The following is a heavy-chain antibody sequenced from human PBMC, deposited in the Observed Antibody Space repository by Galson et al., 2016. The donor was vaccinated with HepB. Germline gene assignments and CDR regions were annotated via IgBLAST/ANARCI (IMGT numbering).Heavy chain of an antibody. J-gene: IGHJ5*02. CDR1: GGSLSDNY. D-gene: IGHD3-10*01. CDR3: ARCLRGRGGPEGLLDP. CDR2: INHSGST. Sequence: ETLSLTCGVFGGSLSDNYWNWIRQTPGKQLEWIAEINHSGSTNYNPSLRSRVRISVDTAKNQVSLKLSSVTVADTAIYYCARCLRGRGGPEGLLDPWGQGILVTVSS. V-gene: IGHV4-34*01.